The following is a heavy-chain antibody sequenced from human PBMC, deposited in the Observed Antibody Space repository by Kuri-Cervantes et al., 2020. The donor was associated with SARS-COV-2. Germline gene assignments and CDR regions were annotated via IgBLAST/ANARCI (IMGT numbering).Heavy chain of an antibody. Sequence: GESLKISCAASGFTFSSYSMNWVRQAPGKGLEWVSCISSSSSTIYYADSVKGRFTISRDNAKNSLYLQMNSLRAEDTAVYYCARDRSRITIFGVVTRYGMDVWGQGTTVTVSS. V-gene: IGHV3-48*01. D-gene: IGHD3-3*01. CDR3: ARDRSRITIFGVVTRYGMDV. J-gene: IGHJ6*02. CDR2: ISSSSSTI. CDR1: GFTFSSYS.